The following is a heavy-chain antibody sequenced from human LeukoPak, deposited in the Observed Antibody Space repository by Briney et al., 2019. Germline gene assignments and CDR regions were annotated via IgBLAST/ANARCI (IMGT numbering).Heavy chain of an antibody. CDR1: GFTFSSYR. CDR2: ISSSSSTI. J-gene: IGHJ6*03. V-gene: IGHV3-48*04. Sequence: GGSLRLSCAASGFTFSSYRMNWVRQAPGKGLEWVSYISSSSSTIYYADSVKGRFTISRDNAKNSLYLQMNSLRAEDTAVYYCARDRDSSSSYYYMDVWGKGTTVTVSS. D-gene: IGHD6-13*01. CDR3: ARDRDSSSSYYYMDV.